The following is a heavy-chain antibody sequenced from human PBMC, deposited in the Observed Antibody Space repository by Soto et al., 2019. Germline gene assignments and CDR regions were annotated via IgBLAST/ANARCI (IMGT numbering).Heavy chain of an antibody. J-gene: IGHJ5*02. CDR2: INPSGGST. D-gene: IGHD3-3*01. Sequence: GASVKVSCKASGYTFTSYYMHWVRQAPGQGLEWMGIINPSGGSTSYAQKFQGRVTMTRDTSTSTVYMELSSLRSEDTAVYYCAREVTIFGVVFNWFDPWGQRTLVTVSS. V-gene: IGHV1-46*01. CDR1: GYTFTSYY. CDR3: AREVTIFGVVFNWFDP.